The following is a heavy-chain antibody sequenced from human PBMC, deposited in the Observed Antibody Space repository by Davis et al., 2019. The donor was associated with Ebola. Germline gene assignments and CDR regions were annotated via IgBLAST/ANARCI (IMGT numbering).Heavy chain of an antibody. CDR2: ISSSSSYI. CDR1: GFTFSSYS. J-gene: IGHJ4*02. V-gene: IGHV3-21*01. CDR3: AKDGARDYYDSKPFDY. Sequence: GESLKISCAASGFTFSSYSMNWVRQAPGKGLEWVSSISSSSSYIYYADSVKGRFTISRDNAKNSLYLQMNSLRAEDTAVYYCAKDGARDYYDSKPFDYWGQGTLVTVSS. D-gene: IGHD3-22*01.